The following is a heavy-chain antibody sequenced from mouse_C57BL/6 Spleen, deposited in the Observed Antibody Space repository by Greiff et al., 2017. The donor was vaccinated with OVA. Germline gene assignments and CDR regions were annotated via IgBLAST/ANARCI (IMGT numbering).Heavy chain of an antibody. CDR1: GYSITSGYY. J-gene: IGHJ2*01. CDR3: AREGIYDGQGY. D-gene: IGHD2-3*01. V-gene: IGHV3-6*01. Sequence: VQLQQSGPGLVKPSQSLSLTCSVTGYSITSGYYWNWIRQLPGNKLEWMGYRSYDGRNNYNPPLKNRISITRDTSKNQFFLKLNSVTTEDTATYYCAREGIYDGQGYWGQGTTLTVSS. CDR2: RSYDGRN.